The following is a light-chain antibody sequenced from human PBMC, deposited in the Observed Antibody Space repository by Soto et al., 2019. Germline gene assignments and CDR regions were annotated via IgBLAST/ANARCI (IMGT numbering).Light chain of an antibody. J-gene: IGKJ1*01. Sequence: EIVLTQSPATLSLSPGERATLSCRASPSVSSYVAWYQQKPGQAPRLLIYDASNRATGIPARFSGSGSGTDFTLTISSLEPEDFAVYYCQQLGTGGQGTKVEIK. CDR3: QQLGT. CDR2: DAS. V-gene: IGKV3-11*01. CDR1: PSVSSY.